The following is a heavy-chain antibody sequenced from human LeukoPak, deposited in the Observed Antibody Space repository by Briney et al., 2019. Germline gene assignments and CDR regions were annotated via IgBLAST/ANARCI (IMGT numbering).Heavy chain of an antibody. V-gene: IGHV3-23*01. CDR3: AKSAASATTFLDY. CDR2: IRVSGRTT. D-gene: IGHD4-17*01. Sequence: GGSLRLSCAASGFTFSGYAMSWVRQAPGKGLEWVSGIRVSGRTTDYADSVKGRFTISRDNSKNTLDLQMNSLRAEDTAVYYCAKSAASATTFLDYWGQGTLVTVSS. CDR1: GFTFSGYA. J-gene: IGHJ4*02.